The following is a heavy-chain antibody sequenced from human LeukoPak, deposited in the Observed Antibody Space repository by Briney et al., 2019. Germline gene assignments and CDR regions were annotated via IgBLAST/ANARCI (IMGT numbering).Heavy chain of an antibody. J-gene: IGHJ4*02. CDR2: IYPTGST. CDR3: ARIGRELIDY. D-gene: IGHD1-26*01. V-gene: IGHV4-38-2*02. CDR1: GYSISSGYY. Sequence: PSETLSLTCTVSGYSISSGYYWGWIRQPPGKGLEWIGNIYPTGSTYYNPSLKSRVTISVDTSKNQFSLKLSSVTAADTAVYYCARIGRELIDYWGQGTLVTVSS.